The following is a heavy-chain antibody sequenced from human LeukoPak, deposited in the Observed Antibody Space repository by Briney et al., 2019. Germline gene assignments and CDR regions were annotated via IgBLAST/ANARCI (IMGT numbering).Heavy chain of an antibody. CDR2: INPKNGAT. CDR3: ARSPCGGINCNGSDP. J-gene: IGHJ5*02. Sequence: ASVTLSSTASGYSFTAFSLYTVRHGPGHGLEWMGWINPKNGATKYAQKFQGRVTMTRDRTISTAYMELRSRRSDDTAVYYCARSPCGGINCNGSDPWGQGTLVTVPS. D-gene: IGHD2-21*01. V-gene: IGHV1-2*02. CDR1: GYSFTAFS.